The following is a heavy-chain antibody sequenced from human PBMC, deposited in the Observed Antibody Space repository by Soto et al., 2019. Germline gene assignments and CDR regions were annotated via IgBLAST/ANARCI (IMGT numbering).Heavy chain of an antibody. CDR1: GFTFSHYA. Sequence: QVQLVESGGGVVQPGRSLRLSCAASGFTFSHYAMHWVRQAPGKGLEWVALMSYDGSNEYYADSVKGRFTISRDNSKNTRYLQMYRLRAEDTGVYYCAKDGSHHFAYWGQGTLVTVSS. V-gene: IGHV3-30*18. CDR2: MSYDGSNE. J-gene: IGHJ4*02. D-gene: IGHD1-26*01. CDR3: AKDGSHHFAY.